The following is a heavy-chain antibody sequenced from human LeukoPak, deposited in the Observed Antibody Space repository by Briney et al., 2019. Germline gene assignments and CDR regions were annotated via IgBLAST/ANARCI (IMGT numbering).Heavy chain of an antibody. V-gene: IGHV3-48*02. Sequence: PGRSLRLSCAASGFTFSSYSMNWVRQAPGKGLEWVSYISGSSGTISYADSVKGRFTISRDNAKNSLYLQMNSLRDEDTAIYYCARVGSSWLNFDYWGQGTLVTVSS. D-gene: IGHD6-13*01. CDR1: GFTFSSYS. CDR2: ISGSSGTI. J-gene: IGHJ4*02. CDR3: ARVGSSWLNFDY.